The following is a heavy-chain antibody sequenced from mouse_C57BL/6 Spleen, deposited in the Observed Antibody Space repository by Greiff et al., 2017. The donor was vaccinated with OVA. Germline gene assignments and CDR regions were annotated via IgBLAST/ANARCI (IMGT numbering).Heavy chain of an antibody. Sequence: EVMLVESGGGLVKPGGSLKLSCAASGFTFSDYGMHWVRQAPEKGLEWVAYISSGSSTIYYADTVKGRFTISRDNAKNTLFLQMTSLRSEDTAMYYCARPSTTVVEYFDVWGTGTTVTVSS. D-gene: IGHD1-1*01. CDR1: GFTFSDYG. V-gene: IGHV5-17*01. J-gene: IGHJ1*03. CDR2: ISSGSSTI. CDR3: ARPSTTVVEYFDV.